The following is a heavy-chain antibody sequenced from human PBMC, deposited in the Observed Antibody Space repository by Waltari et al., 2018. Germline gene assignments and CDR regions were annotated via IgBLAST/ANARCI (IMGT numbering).Heavy chain of an antibody. D-gene: IGHD2-21*01. CDR2: IYYSGST. V-gene: IGHV4-59*01. CDR3: ARDLPETIRAFDI. J-gene: IGHJ3*02. CDR1: GGSISAYY. Sequence: QVQLQESGPGLVKPSETLSLTCTVSGGSISAYYWSWIRQPPGKGLEWIGYIYYSGSTNYNPYLKSRVTISVDTSNSQLSLKLSSVTAADTAVYYCARDLPETIRAFDIWGQGTLVTVSS.